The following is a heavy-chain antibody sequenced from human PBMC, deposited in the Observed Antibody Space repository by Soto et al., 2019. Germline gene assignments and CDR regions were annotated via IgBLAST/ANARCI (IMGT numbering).Heavy chain of an antibody. J-gene: IGHJ4*02. CDR3: ARGRYGDY. CDR1: GYAFTTYG. CDR2: ISAHNGNT. Sequence: QVHLVQSGAEVKKPGASVKVSCKGSGYAFTTYGITWVRQAPGQGLEWMGWISAHNGNTNYAQKLQGRVTVIRDTSTSTAYMELRSLRSVDTAVYYCARGRYGDYWGQGALVTVSS. V-gene: IGHV1-18*01. D-gene: IGHD1-1*01.